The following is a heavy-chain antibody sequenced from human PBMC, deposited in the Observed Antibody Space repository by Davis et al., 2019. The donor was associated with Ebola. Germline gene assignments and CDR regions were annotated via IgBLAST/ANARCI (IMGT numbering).Heavy chain of an antibody. V-gene: IGHV3-23*01. D-gene: IGHD5-18*01. CDR1: GFTFRDSA. CDR2: TFSGGGT. J-gene: IGHJ4*02. Sequence: GGSLRLSCTVSGFTFRDSAMSWVRRAPGKGLEWVSLTFSGGGTNYADSVKGRFTISRDNLNNVLYLQMNSLTVEDTAVYYCGRGGYDDGSLEHWGQGTLVTVSS. CDR3: GRGGYDDGSLEH.